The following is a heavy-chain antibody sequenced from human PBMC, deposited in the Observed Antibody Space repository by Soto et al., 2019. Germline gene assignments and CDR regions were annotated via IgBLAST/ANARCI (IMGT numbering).Heavy chain of an antibody. CDR3: ARDWSELLHYFDY. Sequence: EVQLVESGGGLVQSGGSLRLSCAASGFTFSTYWMSWVRQAPGKGLEWVANMNEDGSEKYYVDSVEGRFTISRDNAKNSLYLQINSLRAEDTAIYDCARDWSELLHYFDYWGQGTLVTVSS. J-gene: IGHJ4*02. D-gene: IGHD1-26*01. CDR1: GFTFSTYW. CDR2: MNEDGSEK. V-gene: IGHV3-7*01.